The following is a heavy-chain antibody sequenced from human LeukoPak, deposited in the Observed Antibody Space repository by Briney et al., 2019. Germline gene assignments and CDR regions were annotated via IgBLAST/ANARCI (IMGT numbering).Heavy chain of an antibody. CDR3: ARPYYDSSGYYYWGNAFDI. CDR1: GLTFSSYG. J-gene: IGHJ3*02. CDR2: IWYDGSNK. D-gene: IGHD3-22*01. Sequence: PGGSLRLSCAASGLTFSSYGMHRVRQAPGKGLEWVAVIWYDGSNKYYADSVKGRFTISRDNSKNTLYLQMNSLRAEDTAVYYCARPYYDSSGYYYWGNAFDIWGQGTMVTVSS. V-gene: IGHV3-33*01.